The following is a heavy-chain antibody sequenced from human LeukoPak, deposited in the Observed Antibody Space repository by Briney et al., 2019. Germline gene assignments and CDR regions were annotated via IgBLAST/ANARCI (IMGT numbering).Heavy chain of an antibody. CDR3: AKDNSGDYVWGSYRYFDY. CDR1: GFTFDDYA. V-gene: IGHV3-9*03. D-gene: IGHD3-16*02. CDR2: FSWNSGSI. Sequence: GGSLSLSCAAPGFTFDDYAIHWGRQAPGKGLEWVSGFSWNSGSIVYADFVKGRFTISRDNAKNSLYLQMNSLRAEDMALYYCAKDNSGDYVWGSYRYFDYWGQGTLVTVSS. J-gene: IGHJ4*02.